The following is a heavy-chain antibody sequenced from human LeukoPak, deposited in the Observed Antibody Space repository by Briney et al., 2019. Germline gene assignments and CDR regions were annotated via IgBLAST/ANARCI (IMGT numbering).Heavy chain of an antibody. CDR3: ALYSSTWY. Sequence: ASAKVSCKASGYTFTTYYIHWVRQAPGQGLEWMGIINPTSGSTTYAQKFQGRVTMTRDTSTSTVFMEVNSLRSEDTAVYYCALYSSTWYWGQGTLVTVSS. V-gene: IGHV1-46*01. CDR1: GYTFTTYY. CDR2: INPTSGST. J-gene: IGHJ4*02. D-gene: IGHD6-13*01.